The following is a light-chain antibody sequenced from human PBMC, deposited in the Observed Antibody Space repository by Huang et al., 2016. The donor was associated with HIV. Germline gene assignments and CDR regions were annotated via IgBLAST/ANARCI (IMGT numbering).Light chain of an antibody. CDR2: AAS. CDR3: QQSYSTPPWT. CDR1: QHISSY. Sequence: DIQMTQSPSSLSASVGDRVTITCRASQHISSYLNWYQQKPGKAPKLLIYAASSLQSGVPSRFSGSGSGTDFTLTISSLQPEDFATYYCQQSYSTPPWTFGQGTKVEIK. V-gene: IGKV1-39*01. J-gene: IGKJ1*01.